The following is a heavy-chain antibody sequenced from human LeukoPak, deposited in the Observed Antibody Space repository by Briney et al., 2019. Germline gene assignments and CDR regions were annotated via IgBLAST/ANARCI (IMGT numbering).Heavy chain of an antibody. Sequence: PSETLSLTCAVYGGSFSGYYWSWVRQPPGKGLEWIGEINHSGSTNYNPSLKSRVTISVDTSKNQFSLKLSSVTAADTAVYYCARHRPTEPSHNIRRGDMDVWGKGTTVTVSS. V-gene: IGHV4-34*01. D-gene: IGHD6-6*01. CDR2: INHSGST. CDR1: GGSFSGYY. J-gene: IGHJ6*03. CDR3: ARHRPTEPSHNIRRGDMDV.